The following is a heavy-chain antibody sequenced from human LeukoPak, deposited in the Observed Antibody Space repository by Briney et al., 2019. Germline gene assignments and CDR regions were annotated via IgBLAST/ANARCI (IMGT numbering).Heavy chain of an antibody. Sequence: ASVKVSCKASGYTFSDNYIHWVRQAPGQGLEWVGWIKPNTGATHYLKRFQGRVTMTRDTSVSTAYMELTSLRSDDTAVYFCAREFRVVMTAFLDYWGQGTLVIVSS. J-gene: IGHJ4*02. CDR2: IKPNTGAT. CDR3: AREFRVVMTAFLDY. V-gene: IGHV1-2*02. CDR1: GYTFSDNY. D-gene: IGHD2-21*02.